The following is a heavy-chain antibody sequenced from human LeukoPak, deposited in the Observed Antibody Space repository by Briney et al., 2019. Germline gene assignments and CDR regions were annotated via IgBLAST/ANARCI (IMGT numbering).Heavy chain of an antibody. Sequence: GGSLRLSCAASGFTFSTYNTNWVRQAPGRGLEWISYISSGSTTIFYADSVEGRFTISRDNAKNSLYLQMNSLRDDDTAIYYCARDQGSLYYFNSWGQGTLVTVSS. CDR2: ISSGSTTI. D-gene: IGHD1-26*01. V-gene: IGHV3-48*02. CDR1: GFTFSTYN. CDR3: ARDQGSLYYFNS. J-gene: IGHJ4*02.